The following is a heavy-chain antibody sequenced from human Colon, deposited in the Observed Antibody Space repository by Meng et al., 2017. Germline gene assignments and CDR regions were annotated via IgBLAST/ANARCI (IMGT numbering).Heavy chain of an antibody. J-gene: IGHJ4*02. V-gene: IGHV3-21*01. Sequence: EVELVESGGGSVKPVGSLRLSCAASGFTFSSYSMDGVRQAPGKGLEWVSSISSSSSYADSVKGRFTISRDNAKNSLYLQMNSLRAEETAVYYCARGRVVVVASPSDYWGQGTLVTVSS. CDR3: ARGRVVVVASPSDY. CDR1: GFTFSSYS. D-gene: IGHD2-15*01. CDR2: ISSSSS.